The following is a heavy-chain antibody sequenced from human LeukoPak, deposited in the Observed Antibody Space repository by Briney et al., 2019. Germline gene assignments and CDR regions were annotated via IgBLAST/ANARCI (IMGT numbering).Heavy chain of an antibody. CDR2: IWYDGSNK. Sequence: GGSLRLSCAASGFTFSSYGMHWVRQAPGKGLEWVAVIWYDGSNKYYADSVKGRFTISRDNSENTLYLQMNSLRAEDTAVYYCARGPGNYYYGMDVWGQGTTVTVSS. V-gene: IGHV3-33*01. CDR1: GFTFSSYG. J-gene: IGHJ6*02. CDR3: ARGPGNYYYGMDV.